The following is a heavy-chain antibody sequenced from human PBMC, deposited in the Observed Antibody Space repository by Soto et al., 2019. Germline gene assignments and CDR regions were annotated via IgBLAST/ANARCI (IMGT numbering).Heavy chain of an antibody. J-gene: IGHJ4*02. V-gene: IGHV5-51*01. CDR1: GYNFAGYW. CDR2: IYPSDSDT. D-gene: IGHD3-3*01. CDR3: ARGGVSTRTFDY. Sequence: VESLKLSCTGYGYNFAGYWIAWVRQMPGKGLELMGIIYPSDSDTRYRPSFQGQVTISADKSISSAYLQWSSLRASDTAMYYCARGGVSTRTFDYWGQGTPVTVSS.